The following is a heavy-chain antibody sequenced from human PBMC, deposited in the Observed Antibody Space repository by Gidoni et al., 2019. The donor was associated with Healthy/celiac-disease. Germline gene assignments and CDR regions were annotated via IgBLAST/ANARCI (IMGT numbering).Heavy chain of an antibody. CDR2: ISWNSGSI. J-gene: IGHJ4*02. V-gene: IGHV3-9*01. CDR1: GFTFDDYA. D-gene: IGHD6-19*01. CDR3: AKDYGYSSGWQTYFDY. Sequence: EVQLVESGGGLVQPGRSLRLSCAASGFTFDDYAMHWVRQAPGKGLEWVSGISWNSGSIGYADSVKGRFTISRDNAKNSLYLQMNSLRAEDTALYYCAKDYGYSSGWQTYFDYWGQGTLVTVSS.